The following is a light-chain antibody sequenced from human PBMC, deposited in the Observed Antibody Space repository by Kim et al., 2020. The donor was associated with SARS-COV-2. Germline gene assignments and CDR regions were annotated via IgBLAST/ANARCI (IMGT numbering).Light chain of an antibody. Sequence: QSALTQPASVSGSPGQSITISCTGTSSDIGAYNYVFWYQQHPDKAPKLIIYDVNKRPSGISSRFSGFKSDNTASLTISGIQAEDEATYHCSSYAASSTVIFGGGTKLTVL. CDR1: SSDIGAYNY. CDR3: SSYAASSTVI. CDR2: DVN. J-gene: IGLJ2*01. V-gene: IGLV2-14*03.